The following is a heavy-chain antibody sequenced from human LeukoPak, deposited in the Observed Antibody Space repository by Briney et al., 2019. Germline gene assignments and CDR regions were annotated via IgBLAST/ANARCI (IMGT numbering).Heavy chain of an antibody. CDR3: ARGVAPNSWFDP. V-gene: IGHV1-69*05. CDR1: GGTFSSYA. CDR2: IIPIFGTA. J-gene: IGHJ5*02. D-gene: IGHD2-15*01. Sequence: SVKVSCKASGGTFSSYAISRVRQAPGQGLEWMGRIIPIFGTANYAQKFQGRVTITTDESTSTAYMELSSLRSEDTAVYYCARGVAPNSWFDPWGQGTLVTVSS.